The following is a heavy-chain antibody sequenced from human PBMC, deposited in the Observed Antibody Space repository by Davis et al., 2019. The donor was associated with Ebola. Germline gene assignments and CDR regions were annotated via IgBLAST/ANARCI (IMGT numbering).Heavy chain of an antibody. J-gene: IGHJ3*01. D-gene: IGHD3-16*01. V-gene: IGHV7-4-1*02. CDR1: GYTFTNYG. CDR3: ARAGAMGV. Sequence: ASVKVSCKASGYTFTNYGITWVRQAPGQGLEWMGWISTNTGNPTYAQGFTGRFVFSLDTSVSTAYLQISSLKAEDTAVYYCARAGAMGVWGQGTMVTVSS. CDR2: ISTNTGNP.